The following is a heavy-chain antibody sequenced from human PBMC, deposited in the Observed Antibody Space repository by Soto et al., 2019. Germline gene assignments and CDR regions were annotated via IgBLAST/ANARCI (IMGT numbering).Heavy chain of an antibody. V-gene: IGHV3-30-3*01. Sequence: GGSLRLSCAASGFTFSSYAMHWVRQAPGKGLEWVAVISYDGSNKYYADSVKGRFTISRDNSKNTLYLQMNSLRAEDTAVYYCARVRSGYGQRGRYYYYGMDVWGQGTTVTVSS. CDR1: GFTFSSYA. D-gene: IGHD5-12*01. J-gene: IGHJ6*02. CDR3: ARVRSGYGQRGRYYYYGMDV. CDR2: ISYDGSNK.